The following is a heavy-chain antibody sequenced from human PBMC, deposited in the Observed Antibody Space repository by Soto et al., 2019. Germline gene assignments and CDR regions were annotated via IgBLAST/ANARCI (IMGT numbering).Heavy chain of an antibody. CDR1: GYSFIIYW. D-gene: IGHD2-15*01. CDR2: FYPGDSTS. Sequence: PGESVKISCKTSGYSFIIYWVAWVRQLPGKGLEWMGTFYPGDSTSTYSPSFQGQVTISVDTSITTAYLQLNSLKASDTAMYYCAXIIGYCRNNDCSWTFDVWGQGTMVTVSS. CDR3: AXIIGYCRNNDCSWTFDV. J-gene: IGHJ3*01. V-gene: IGHV5-51*01.